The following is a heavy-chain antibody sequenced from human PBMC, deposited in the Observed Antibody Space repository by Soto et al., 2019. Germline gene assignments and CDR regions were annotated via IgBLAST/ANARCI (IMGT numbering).Heavy chain of an antibody. D-gene: IGHD1-1*01. V-gene: IGHV4-39*01. CDR1: GGSISSSNYY. J-gene: IGHJ5*02. CDR2: MYYSGST. Sequence: PSETLSLTCTVSGGSISSSNYYWGWIRQPPGKGLEWIGSMYYSGSTYYNPSLKSRATMSVDTSKNQFSLKLSSVTAADTAVYCCARTLYKALNWFDPWGQGTLVTVSS. CDR3: ARTLYKALNWFDP.